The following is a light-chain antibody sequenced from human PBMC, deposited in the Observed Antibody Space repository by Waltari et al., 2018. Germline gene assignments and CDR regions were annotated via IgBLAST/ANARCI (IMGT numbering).Light chain of an antibody. CDR3: QQSYSTPLT. CDR1: QSISSY. J-gene: IGKJ4*01. CDR2: AGS. V-gene: IGKV1-39*01. Sequence: DIQMTQSPSSLSASVGDRVTITCRASQSISSYLNWYHQKPGKAPKLLIYAGSSLQSGVPSRFSGSGSGTDFTLTISSLQPEDFATYYCQQSYSTPLTFGGGTKVEIK.